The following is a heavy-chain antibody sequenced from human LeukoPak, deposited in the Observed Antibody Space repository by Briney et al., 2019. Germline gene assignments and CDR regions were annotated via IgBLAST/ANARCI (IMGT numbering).Heavy chain of an antibody. CDR2: IRQDSNQI. J-gene: IGHJ4*02. D-gene: IGHD4-17*01. CDR3: ARGTTVTTEIPIDY. Sequence: PGGSLRLSCAASGFTLSSYWMTWVRQAPGKGLEWVANIRQDSNQISYVDSVKGRFTISRDNSKNTLYLQMNSLRAEDTAVYYCARGTTVTTEIPIDYWGQGTLVTVSS. CDR1: GFTLSSYW. V-gene: IGHV3-7*04.